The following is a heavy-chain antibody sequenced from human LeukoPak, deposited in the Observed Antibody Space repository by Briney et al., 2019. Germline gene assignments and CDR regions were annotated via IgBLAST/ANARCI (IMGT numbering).Heavy chain of an antibody. Sequence: KPGGSLRLSCAASGFTFSSYSMNWVRQAPGKGLEWVSSFTAYSGASIYYADSVRGRFTTSRDNAKNSLYLQINSLRAEDTAVYYCARGTYSGYDSSFDYWGQGTLVTVSS. V-gene: IGHV3-21*01. CDR1: GFTFSSYS. J-gene: IGHJ4*02. CDR3: ARGTYSGYDSSFDY. D-gene: IGHD5-12*01. CDR2: FTAYSGASI.